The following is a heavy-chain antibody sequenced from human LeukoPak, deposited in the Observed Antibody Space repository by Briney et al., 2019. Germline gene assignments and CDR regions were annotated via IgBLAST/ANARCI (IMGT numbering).Heavy chain of an antibody. CDR2: ISSSSSTI. CDR3: ASAYSGYDPGYYMDV. V-gene: IGHV3-48*01. CDR1: GFTFSSYS. Sequence: PGGSLRLSFAASGFTFSSYSMNWVRQAPGKGLEWVSYISSSSSTIYYEDPVKGRFTSSRDNAKNSLYLQMNSLRAEDTAVYYCASAYSGYDPGYYMDVWGKGTTVTVSS. J-gene: IGHJ6*03. D-gene: IGHD5-12*01.